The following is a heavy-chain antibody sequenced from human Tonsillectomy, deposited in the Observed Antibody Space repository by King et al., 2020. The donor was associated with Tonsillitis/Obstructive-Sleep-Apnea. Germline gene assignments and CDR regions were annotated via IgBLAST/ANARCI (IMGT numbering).Heavy chain of an antibody. J-gene: IGHJ3*02. V-gene: IGHV3-23*04. CDR1: GFTFSNYG. CDR3: AKGNWGSAFDI. D-gene: IGHD7-27*01. Sequence: VQLVESGGGLVQPGGSLRLSCAASGFTFSNYGMSWVRQAPGKGLEWVSAITSSGDTTSYADSVKGRFTISRDNSKNTLYLQMNSLRAEDTVVYYCAKGNWGSAFDIWGQGTMVTVSS. CDR2: ITSSGDTT.